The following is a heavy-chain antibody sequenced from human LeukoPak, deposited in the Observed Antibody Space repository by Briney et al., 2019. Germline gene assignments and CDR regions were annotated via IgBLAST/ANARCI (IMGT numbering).Heavy chain of an antibody. V-gene: IGHV4-38-2*01. CDR2: IFYSGRT. Sequence: LRLSCVGSGFIFSDYYMGWIRQPPGKGLEWIGSIFYSGRTYYNPSLKSRVTMSVDTSKNQFSLRLSSVTAADTAVYYCARGRGFTMVRGVRGYYYYMDVWGKGTTVTVSS. J-gene: IGHJ6*03. CDR1: GFIFSDYY. D-gene: IGHD3-10*01. CDR3: ARGRGFTMVRGVRGYYYYMDV.